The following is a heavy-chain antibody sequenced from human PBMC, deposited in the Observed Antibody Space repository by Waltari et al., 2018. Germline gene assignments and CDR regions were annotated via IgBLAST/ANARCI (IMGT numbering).Heavy chain of an antibody. CDR3: AKDAFGNTYLDH. V-gene: IGHV3-30*19. J-gene: IGHJ4*02. CDR2: SFFGGGDA. CDR1: GFSLGTYG. D-gene: IGHD3-10*01. Sequence: QIQLVESGGGVVQPGMSLRLSCEASGFSLGTYGMHWVRQAPGKGLGWVALSFFGGGDAFYADSVRGQFTISRDNSKNTLYLDINSLRLDDTAIYYCAKDAFGNTYLDHWGQGTLVTVSS.